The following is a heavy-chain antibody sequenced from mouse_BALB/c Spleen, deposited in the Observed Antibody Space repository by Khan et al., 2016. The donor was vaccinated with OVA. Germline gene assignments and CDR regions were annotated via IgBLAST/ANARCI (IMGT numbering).Heavy chain of an antibody. V-gene: IGHV14-3*02. CDR2: IDPPNGNT. CDR3: ARMARK. Sequence: LQLQQSGAELVKSGATVKLSSTVSALNIKDTYMHWLKQWPEQGLEWIGRIDPPNGNTKYDPKFLGKAIITSDPSSNTAHLQHNSLASEDTAVYYAARMARKWDQGTTLTVSS. J-gene: IGHJ2*01. CDR1: ALNIKDTY.